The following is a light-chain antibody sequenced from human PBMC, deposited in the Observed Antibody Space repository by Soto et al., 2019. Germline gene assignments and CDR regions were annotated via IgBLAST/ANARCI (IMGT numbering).Light chain of an antibody. J-gene: IGKJ4*01. Sequence: EIVLTQSPGTLSLSPGERATLSCRASQGLSSNYLAWYKQRPGQAPRLLIYGASSRTTGIPERFSGSGSATDFTRLISRVEPEDYSVYHCQQCGDSPPTFGGGTKVEI. CDR2: GAS. CDR1: QGLSSNY. CDR3: QQCGDSPPT. V-gene: IGKV3-20*01.